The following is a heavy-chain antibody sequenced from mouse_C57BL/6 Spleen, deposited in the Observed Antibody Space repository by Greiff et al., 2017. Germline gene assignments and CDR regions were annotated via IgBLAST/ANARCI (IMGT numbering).Heavy chain of an antibody. J-gene: IGHJ2*01. CDR2: IDPETGGT. Sequence: QVQLQQSGAELVRPGASVTLSCKASGYTFTDYEMHWVKQTPVHGLEWIGAIDPETGGTAYNQKFKGKAILTADKSSSTAYMELRSLTAADSAVYYCTRTIVRRYFDYWGHGTTLT. CDR3: TRTIVRRYFDY. CDR1: GYTFTDYE. V-gene: IGHV1-15*01.